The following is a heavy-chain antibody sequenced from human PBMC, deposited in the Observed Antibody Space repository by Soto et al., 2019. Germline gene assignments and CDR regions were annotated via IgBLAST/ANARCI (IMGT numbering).Heavy chain of an antibody. D-gene: IGHD2-8*02. J-gene: IGHJ4*02. CDR1: GFTFSSYA. CDR3: ANTEIDC. V-gene: IGHV3-23*01. Sequence: EVQLLESGGGLVQPGGSLRLSCAASGFTFSSYAMNWVRQAPGKGLEWVSAISGSGDETYYADSVKGRLTISRDNSKNTVYLQMNSLRAEDTAVYYCANTEIDCWGQGNMVTVSS. CDR2: ISGSGDET.